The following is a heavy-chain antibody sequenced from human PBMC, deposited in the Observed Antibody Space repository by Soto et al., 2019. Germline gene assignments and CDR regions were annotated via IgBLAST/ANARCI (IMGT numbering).Heavy chain of an antibody. V-gene: IGHV4-31*09. Sequence: QVQLQESGPGLVKPSQTLSLTCTVSGGSINSAGYYWSWLRQHPGQGLEWIGNIYYSGSTNYNPSLKSRVTISVDKSKNQFSLTLTSVTAADTAVYYCVKRSIVPLNWFDPWGQGTLVTVSS. CDR3: VKRSIVPLNWFDP. CDR2: IYYSGST. J-gene: IGHJ5*02. D-gene: IGHD2-8*01. CDR1: GGSINSAGYY.